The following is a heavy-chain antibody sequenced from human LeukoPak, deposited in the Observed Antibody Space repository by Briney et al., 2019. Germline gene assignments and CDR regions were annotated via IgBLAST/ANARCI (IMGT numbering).Heavy chain of an antibody. CDR1: ADSISIYY. CDR3: ARGQQWLEAFEH. J-gene: IGHJ4*02. CDR2: IDHTGTT. Sequence: SETLSLTCSVSADSISIYYWTWIRQPPGKGLEWIGYIDHTGTTSYNPSLNSRVTISRDTSKNHFSLDLASVTAADTAVYYCARGQQWLEAFEHWGQGTLVTVSS. D-gene: IGHD6-19*01. V-gene: IGHV4-59*01.